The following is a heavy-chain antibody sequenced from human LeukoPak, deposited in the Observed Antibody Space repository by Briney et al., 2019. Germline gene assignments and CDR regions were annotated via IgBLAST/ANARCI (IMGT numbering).Heavy chain of an antibody. V-gene: IGHV3-53*01. CDR3: AREQSSSWPYCFDY. D-gene: IGHD2-21*01. CDR2: IYSGGST. CDR1: GFTVSSNY. J-gene: IGHJ4*02. Sequence: GSLRLSCAASGFTVSSNYMSWVRQAPGKGLEWVSVIYSGGSTYYADSVKGRFTISRDNSKNTLYLQMNSLRAEDTAVYYCAREQSSSWPYCFDYWGQGTLVTVSS.